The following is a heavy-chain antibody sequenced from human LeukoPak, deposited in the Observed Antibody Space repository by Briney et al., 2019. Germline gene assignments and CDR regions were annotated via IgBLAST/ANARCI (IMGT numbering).Heavy chain of an antibody. D-gene: IGHD5-18*01. V-gene: IGHV4-39*07. CDR2: IYHSGST. Sequence: PSETLPLTCTVSGGSISSSSYYWGRIRQPPGKGLEWIGSIYHSGSTYYNPSLKSRVTISVDTSKNQFSLKLSSVTAADTAVYYCARTRSYTAMGPGTRFDYWGQGTLVTVSS. CDR1: GGSISSSSYY. CDR3: ARTRSYTAMGPGTRFDY. J-gene: IGHJ4*02.